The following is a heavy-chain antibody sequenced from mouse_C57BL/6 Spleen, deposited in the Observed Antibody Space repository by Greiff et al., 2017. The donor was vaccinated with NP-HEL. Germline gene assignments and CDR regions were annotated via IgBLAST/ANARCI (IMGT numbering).Heavy chain of an antibody. CDR2: IHPNSGST. CDR3: ARGRGSDYFDY. J-gene: IGHJ2*01. Sequence: VQLQQSGAELVKPGASVKLSCKASGYTFTSYWMHWVKQRPGQGLEWIGMIHPNSGSTNYNEKFKSKATLTVDKSSSTAYMQLSSLTSEDSAVYYGARGRGSDYFDYWGQGTTLTVSS. V-gene: IGHV1-64*01. CDR1: GYTFTSYW.